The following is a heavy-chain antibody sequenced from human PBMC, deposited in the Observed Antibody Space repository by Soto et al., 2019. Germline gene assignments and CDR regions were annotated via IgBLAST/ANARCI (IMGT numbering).Heavy chain of an antibody. CDR3: ATGNYDSSGYYYRPFDP. CDR2: FDPEDGET. V-gene: IGHV1-24*01. D-gene: IGHD3-22*01. J-gene: IGHJ5*02. Sequence: ASMKVSCKVSGYTLTELSMHWVRQAPGKGLEWMGGFDPEDGETIYAQKFQGRVTMTEDTSTDTAYMELSSLRSEDTAVYYCATGNYDSSGYYYRPFDPWGQGTLVTVSS. CDR1: GYTLTELS.